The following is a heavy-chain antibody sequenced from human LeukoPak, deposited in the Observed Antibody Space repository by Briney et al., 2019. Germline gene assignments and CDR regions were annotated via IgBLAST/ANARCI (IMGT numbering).Heavy chain of an antibody. Sequence: SSETLSLTCTVSGGSITSYYWSWIRQPPGKGLEWIGYIYYSGSTNYNPSLKSRVTISVDTSKNQFSLKLSSVTAAETAAYYCARGGVNYKIPVTWGQGALVTVSS. J-gene: IGHJ5*02. CDR1: GGSITSYY. V-gene: IGHV4-59*01. CDR3: ARGGVNYKIPVT. CDR2: IYYSGST. D-gene: IGHD3-10*01.